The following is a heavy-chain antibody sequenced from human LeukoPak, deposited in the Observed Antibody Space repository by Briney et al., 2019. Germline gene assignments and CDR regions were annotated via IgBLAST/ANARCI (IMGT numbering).Heavy chain of an antibody. D-gene: IGHD1-26*01. J-gene: IGHJ4*02. V-gene: IGHV3-23*01. CDR1: GFTFSSYG. CDR2: ISGSGGST. CDR3: AKDGSGSSSPLDY. Sequence: GGSLRLSCAASGFTFSSYGMSWVRQAPGKGLEWVSAISGSGGSTYYADSVKGRFTISRDNSKKTLYLQMNSLRAEDTAVYYCAKDGSGSSSPLDYWGQGTLVTVSS.